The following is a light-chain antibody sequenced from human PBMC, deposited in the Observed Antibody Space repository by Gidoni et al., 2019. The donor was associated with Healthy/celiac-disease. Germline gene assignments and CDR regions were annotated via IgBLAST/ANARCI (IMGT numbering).Light chain of an antibody. CDR2: DAS. J-gene: IGKJ2*01. V-gene: IGKV3-11*01. Sequence: EIVLTQSPATLSLSPGERATLSCRASQSVSSYLAWYQQKPGQAPRLLIYDASNRATGIPARFSGSGSGTDFTLTISSLEPEDFAVYYCRQRSNWPGTFXQXTKLEIK. CDR1: QSVSSY. CDR3: RQRSNWPGT.